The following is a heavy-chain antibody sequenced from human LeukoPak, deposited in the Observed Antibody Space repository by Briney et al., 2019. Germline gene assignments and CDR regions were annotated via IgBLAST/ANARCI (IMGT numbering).Heavy chain of an antibody. V-gene: IGHV5-10-1*01. CDR3: ARQGILAVAGRVNLDY. CDR1: GYSFTSYW. D-gene: IGHD6-19*01. CDR2: IDPSDSYT. J-gene: IGHJ4*02. Sequence: GESLRISCKGSGYSFTSYWISWVRQMPGKGLEWMGRIDPSDSYTNYSASFQGHVTISADKSISTAYLQWSSLKASDTAMYYCARQGILAVAGRVNLDYWGQGTLVTVSS.